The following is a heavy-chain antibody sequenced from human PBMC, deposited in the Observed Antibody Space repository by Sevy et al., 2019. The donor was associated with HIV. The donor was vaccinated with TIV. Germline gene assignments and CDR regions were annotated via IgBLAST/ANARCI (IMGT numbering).Heavy chain of an antibody. CDR1: GFTFSKYS. J-gene: IGHJ4*02. V-gene: IGHV3-23*01. D-gene: IGHD2-8*01. Sequence: GGSLRLSCAASGFTFSKYSMSWVRQPPGKGLEWVSTFSFGCGEINYADSVKGRFTISSDNSKSSVYLQMNNLRPEDTAVYYCAREGCTKPHDYWGQGTLVTVSS. CDR2: FSFGCGEI. CDR3: AREGCTKPHDY.